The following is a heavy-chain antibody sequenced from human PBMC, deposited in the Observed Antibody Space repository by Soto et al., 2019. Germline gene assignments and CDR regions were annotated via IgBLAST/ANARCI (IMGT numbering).Heavy chain of an antibody. D-gene: IGHD2-21*01. V-gene: IGHV3-33*01. CDR3: CYSAGDGDAFDI. J-gene: IGHJ3*02. Sequence: QVQLVESGGGVVQPGRSLRLSCAASGFTFSSYGMHWVRQAPGKGLEWVAVIWYDGSNKYYADSAKGRFTISRDNSKTTLYLQMISLRAEDTAVYYCCYSAGDGDAFDIWGQGTMVTVSS. CDR1: GFTFSSYG. CDR2: IWYDGSNK.